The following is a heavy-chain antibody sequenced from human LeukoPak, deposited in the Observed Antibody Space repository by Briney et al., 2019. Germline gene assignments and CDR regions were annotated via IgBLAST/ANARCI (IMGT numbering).Heavy chain of an antibody. V-gene: IGHV3-11*03. Sequence: KPGGSLRLSCAASGFTFSDYYMSWIRQAPGKGLEWVSYIRSSYTNYADSVKGRFTISRDIAKNSLYLQMNSLRAEDTAVYYCARLHSSTLAYWGQGTLVTVSS. D-gene: IGHD6-13*01. CDR3: ARLHSSTLAY. J-gene: IGHJ4*02. CDR2: IRSSYT. CDR1: GFTFSDYY.